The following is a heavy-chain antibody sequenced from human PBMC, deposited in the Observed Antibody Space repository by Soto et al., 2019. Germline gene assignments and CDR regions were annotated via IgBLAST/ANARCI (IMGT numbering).Heavy chain of an antibody. D-gene: IGHD6-19*01. V-gene: IGHV3-23*01. CDR3: AKDCRRLAVTGSAFDS. CDR2: ISGSGGHS. J-gene: IGHJ4*02. Sequence: QPGGSLRVACAASGFTVSNYALAWVRQAPGKGLEWVSSISGSGGHSSYVDSVRGRFTISRDNVNNILSLDMSDLRAEDTALYYCAKDCRRLAVTGSAFDSWGQGALVTVSS. CDR1: GFTVSNYA.